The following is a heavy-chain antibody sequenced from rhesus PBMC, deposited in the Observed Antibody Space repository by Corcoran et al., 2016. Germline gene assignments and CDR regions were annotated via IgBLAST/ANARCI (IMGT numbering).Heavy chain of an antibody. V-gene: IGHV4-169*02. J-gene: IGHJ5-1*01. CDR3: ASPYSNYRWSVDV. CDR1: GGSISSSY. D-gene: IGHD4-23*01. Sequence: QLQLKESGPGLVKPSETLSVTCAVSGGSISSSYWSWIRQAPGKGLESIGYSYESGSNTNYNPSLNSLVTMLGDTAKNQLSLKLSSGTAAYTAVYYCASPYSNYRWSVDVGGPGVLVTVSS. CDR2: SYESGSNT.